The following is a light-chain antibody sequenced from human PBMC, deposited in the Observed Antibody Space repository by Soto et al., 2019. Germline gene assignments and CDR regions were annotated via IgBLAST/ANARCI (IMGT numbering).Light chain of an antibody. CDR1: KAIKND. CDR3: LQDYSFPPT. J-gene: IGKJ1*01. CDR2: AAS. V-gene: IGKV1-6*01. Sequence: ALQMTQSPSSLSASVGDTVTITCRTSKAIKNDLGWYQQKPEEAPKLLIFAASTLHSGVPSRFSCSGSGADFTLTITSLQPEEFATYYCLQDYSFPPTFGQGTKVEL.